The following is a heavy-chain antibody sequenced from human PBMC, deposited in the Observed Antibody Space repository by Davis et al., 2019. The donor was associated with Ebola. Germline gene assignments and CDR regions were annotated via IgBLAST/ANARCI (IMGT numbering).Heavy chain of an antibody. V-gene: IGHV1-46*01. J-gene: IGHJ3*02. Sequence: AASVKVSCKASGYTFTSYYMHWVRQAPGQGPKWMGMINPSGGSTSYAQKFQGRVTMTRDTSTTTVYMDLSSLRSEDTAVYYCARSSGSNEFDIWGQGTMVTVSS. D-gene: IGHD3-22*01. CDR1: GYTFTSYY. CDR2: INPSGGST. CDR3: ARSSGSNEFDI.